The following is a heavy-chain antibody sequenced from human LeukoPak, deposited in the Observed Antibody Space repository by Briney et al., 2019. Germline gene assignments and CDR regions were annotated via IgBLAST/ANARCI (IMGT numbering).Heavy chain of an antibody. Sequence: GGSLRLSCAASGSTFSSYGMHWVRQAPGKGLEWVAFIRYDGSNKYYADSVKGRFTISRDNSKNTLYLQMNSLRAEDTAVYYCANICGGDCYSSAFDIWGQGTMVTVSS. V-gene: IGHV3-30*02. CDR3: ANICGGDCYSSAFDI. CDR1: GSTFSSYG. D-gene: IGHD2-21*01. CDR2: IRYDGSNK. J-gene: IGHJ3*02.